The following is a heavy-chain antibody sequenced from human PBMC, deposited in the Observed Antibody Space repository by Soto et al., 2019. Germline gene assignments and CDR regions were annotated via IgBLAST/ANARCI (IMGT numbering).Heavy chain of an antibody. V-gene: IGHV4-31*03. CDR2: IDPTGGD. CDR1: GYSVSSGDFY. J-gene: IGHJ4*02. Sequence: PSETLSLTCSVSGYSVSSGDFYWSWIRQHPGKGLEWLGFIDPTGGDHYNPSLKSRLNILIDTSNNQFSLRLNSVTAADTAVYYCATGQVAGPQADAAYLEYWGLGXLVTVYS. CDR3: ATGQVAGPQADAAYLEY. D-gene: IGHD6-19*01.